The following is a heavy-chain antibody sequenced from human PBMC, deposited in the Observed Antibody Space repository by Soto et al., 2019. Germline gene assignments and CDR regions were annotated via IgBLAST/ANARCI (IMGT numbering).Heavy chain of an antibody. CDR3: AKGRRGYYYDSSGYYADY. J-gene: IGHJ4*02. D-gene: IGHD3-22*01. CDR1: GFTFDDYT. CDR2: ISWDGGST. Sequence: EVQLVESGGVVVQPGGSLRLSCAASGFTFDDYTMHWVRQAPGKGLEWVSLISWDGGSTYYADSVKGRFTVSRDNSKNSLYLQTNSLRTEDTALYYCAKGRRGYYYDSSGYYADYWGQGTLVTVSS. V-gene: IGHV3-43*01.